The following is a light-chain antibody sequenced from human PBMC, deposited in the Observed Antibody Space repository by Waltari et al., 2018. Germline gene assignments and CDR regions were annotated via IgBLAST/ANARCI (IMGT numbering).Light chain of an antibody. Sequence: QSALTQPASVSGSPGQSITISCTGTSSDVGNYNLVSWYQQYPGKAPKVMIYDDNRRPSGVSDRFSASKSGNTASLTISGLQAEDEADCYCCSYAGIYTWVVGGGTKLTVL. CDR1: SSDVGNYNL. CDR2: DDN. CDR3: CSYAGIYTWV. V-gene: IGLV2-23*01. J-gene: IGLJ2*01.